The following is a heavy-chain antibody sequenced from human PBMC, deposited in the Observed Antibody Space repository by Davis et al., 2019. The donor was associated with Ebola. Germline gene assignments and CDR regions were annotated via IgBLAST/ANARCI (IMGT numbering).Heavy chain of an antibody. CDR2: MNPNSENT. CDR1: GNTFTTYD. D-gene: IGHD3-9*01. Sequence: AASVKVSCKASGNTFTTYDIHWVRQATGQGLEWMGWMNPNSENTGYAQKFQGRVTMTRSTSLSPADMELSSLRSEETAVYYCARGGYFDWLTRWHYYGMDVWGQGTTVTVSS. V-gene: IGHV1-8*01. J-gene: IGHJ6*02. CDR3: ARGGYFDWLTRWHYYGMDV.